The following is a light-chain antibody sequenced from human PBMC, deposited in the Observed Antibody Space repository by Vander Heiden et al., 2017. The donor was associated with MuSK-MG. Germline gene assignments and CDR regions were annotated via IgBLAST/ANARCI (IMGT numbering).Light chain of an antibody. Sequence: SYVLTQPVSVSVAPGETAKIACGGDDIGKKSVSWYRQKPGQAPVMVVSDNSDRASGVPERISGSNAENTATLTLIRVEAGDEADYYCQVWDSDSDHYVFGSGTTVTVL. CDR2: DNS. CDR1: DIGKKS. J-gene: IGLJ1*01. V-gene: IGLV3-21*02. CDR3: QVWDSDSDHYV.